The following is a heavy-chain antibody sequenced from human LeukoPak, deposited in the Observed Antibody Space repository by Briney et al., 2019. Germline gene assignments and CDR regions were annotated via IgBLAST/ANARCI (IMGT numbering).Heavy chain of an antibody. Sequence: ASVKVSCTASGYTLTGYYMHWVRQAPGQGLEWMGWINPNSGGTNYAQKFQGRVTMTRDTSISTAYMELSRLRSDDTAVYYCARPLRSSWYEVDNWFDPWGQGTLVTVSS. V-gene: IGHV1-2*02. CDR3: ARPLRSSWYEVDNWFDP. CDR2: INPNSGGT. D-gene: IGHD6-13*01. J-gene: IGHJ5*02. CDR1: GYTLTGYY.